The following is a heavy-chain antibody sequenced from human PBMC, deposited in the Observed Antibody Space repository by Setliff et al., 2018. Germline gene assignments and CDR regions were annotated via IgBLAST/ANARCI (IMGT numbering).Heavy chain of an antibody. Sequence: SETLSLTCSVSGGSISSGGFYWSWIRQSAGRGLEWIGRFHTGGATDYNLSLKSRVTISLDSSKNQFSLKLTSVTAADTAVYYCGRGFSRIEGWGNWFDPWGQGILVTVSS. V-gene: IGHV4-61*02. CDR1: GGSISSGGFY. CDR2: FHTGGAT. J-gene: IGHJ5*02. D-gene: IGHD2-15*01. CDR3: GRGFSRIEGWGNWFDP.